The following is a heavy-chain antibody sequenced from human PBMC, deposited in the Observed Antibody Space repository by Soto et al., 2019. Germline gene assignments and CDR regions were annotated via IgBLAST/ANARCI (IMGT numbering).Heavy chain of an antibody. V-gene: IGHV4-34*01. CDR3: ARGLLWCGESGQAYDY. CDR1: GGSFSGYY. D-gene: IGHD3-10*01. J-gene: IGHJ4*02. CDR2: INHSGST. Sequence: QVQLQQWGAGLLKPSETLSLTCAVYGGSFSGYYWSWIRQPPGKGLEWIGEINHSGSTNYNPSLQRQVTLSVDTSKSQCSVKLGYVPAAGTVVYYWARGLLWCGESGQAYDYWGQGTLVTVSS.